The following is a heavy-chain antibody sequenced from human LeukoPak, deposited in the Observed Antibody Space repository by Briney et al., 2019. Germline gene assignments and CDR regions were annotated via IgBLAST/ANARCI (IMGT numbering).Heavy chain of an antibody. CDR2: INHSGST. CDR1: SGSFSGYY. D-gene: IGHD6-6*01. V-gene: IGHV4-34*01. J-gene: IGHJ5*02. Sequence: SETLSLTCAVYSGSFSGYYWSWISQPRGKGLEWIGEINHSGSTNYNPSLKSRVTISVDTSKNQFSLKLSSVTAADTAVYYCARGRIAARRNWFDPWGQGTLVTVSS. CDR3: ARGRIAARRNWFDP.